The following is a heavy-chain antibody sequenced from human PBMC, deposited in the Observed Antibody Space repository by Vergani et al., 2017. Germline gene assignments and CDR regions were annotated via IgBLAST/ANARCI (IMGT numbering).Heavy chain of an antibody. CDR3: ARAGGYCSGGSCYWGAFDI. CDR1: GFTFDDYA. V-gene: IGHV3-9*01. Sequence: EVQLVESGGGLVQPGRSLRLSCAASGFTFDDYAMHWVRQAPGKGLEWVSGISWNSGSIGYPGSVKGRFTISRENAKNSLYLQMNSLRAGDTAVYYCARAGGYCSGGSCYWGAFDIWGQGTMVTVSS. D-gene: IGHD2-15*01. CDR2: ISWNSGSI. J-gene: IGHJ3*02.